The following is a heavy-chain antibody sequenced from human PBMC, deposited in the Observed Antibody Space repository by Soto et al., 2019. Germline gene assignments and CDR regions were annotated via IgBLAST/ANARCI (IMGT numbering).Heavy chain of an antibody. CDR2: IRWDSDTV. CDR3: ARDMYRSDWYHFDQ. CDR1: GFTFVDYG. J-gene: IGHJ4*02. D-gene: IGHD6-19*01. V-gene: IGHV3-9*01. Sequence: EVQLVESGGGLVQPGRSLRLSCAASGFTFVDYGMHWVRQPPGKGLEWVSGIRWDSDTVDYADSVKGRFTISRDNAKNSLFLQMNSLRAEDTALYYCARDMYRSDWYHFDQWGQGTPVTVSS.